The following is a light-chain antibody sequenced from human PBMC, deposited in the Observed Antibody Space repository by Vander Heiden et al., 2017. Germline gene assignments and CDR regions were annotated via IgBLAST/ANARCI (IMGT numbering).Light chain of an antibody. CDR2: EVS. V-gene: IGLV2-23*02. J-gene: IGLJ3*02. CDR3: CAYEDSSNDWV. Sequence: QSSVPQPPSVSASPGPSTTLPCTGTSSDVGGNNPVTWYQHHPGKAPKLMIYEVSKRPSGVSNRFSGSKSGNTASLTITGLQAEDEADYYCCAYEDSSNDWVFGGGTKLTVL. CDR1: SSDVGGNNP.